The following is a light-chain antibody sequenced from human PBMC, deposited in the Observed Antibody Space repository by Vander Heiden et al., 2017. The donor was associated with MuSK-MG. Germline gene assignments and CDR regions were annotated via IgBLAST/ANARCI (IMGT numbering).Light chain of an antibody. CDR2: LEGSGSY. V-gene: IGLV4-60*03. CDR1: SGPSNYI. CDR3: ETWVSNTWV. Sequence: QPVLTQSSSASASLGSSVKLSCTLSSGPSNYIIAWHQHQPGKAPRFLMRLEGSGSYNKGSGVPDRFSGSSSGAARYLTIANVQAEDEADYYCETWVSNTWVFGGGTKLTVL. J-gene: IGLJ3*02.